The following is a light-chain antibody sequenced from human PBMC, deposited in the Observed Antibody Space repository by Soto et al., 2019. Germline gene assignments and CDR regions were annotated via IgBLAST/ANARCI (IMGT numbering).Light chain of an antibody. Sequence: AIQLTQSPSSLSASVGDRVTITCRASQGISSALAWYRQKPGKAPKLLIYDASSLESGVPSRFSGSGSGTDFTLTISSLQPEDFATYYCQQFNSYPLPFGGGTKVEIK. V-gene: IGKV1-13*02. J-gene: IGKJ4*01. CDR3: QQFNSYPLP. CDR2: DAS. CDR1: QGISSA.